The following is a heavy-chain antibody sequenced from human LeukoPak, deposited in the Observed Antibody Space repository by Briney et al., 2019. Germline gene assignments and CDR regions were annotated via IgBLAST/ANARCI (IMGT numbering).Heavy chain of an antibody. V-gene: IGHV3-53*04. CDR2: IYSGGST. CDR3: ASGRKRGAFDI. CDR1: GFTVNSNY. J-gene: IGHJ3*02. Sequence: GRSLRLSCAASGFTVNSNYMSWVRQAPGKGLEWVSVIYSGGSTYYADSVKGRFTFSRHNSKNTLYLQMNSLRAEDTAVYYCASGRKRGAFDIWGQGTMVTVSS. D-gene: IGHD1-1*01.